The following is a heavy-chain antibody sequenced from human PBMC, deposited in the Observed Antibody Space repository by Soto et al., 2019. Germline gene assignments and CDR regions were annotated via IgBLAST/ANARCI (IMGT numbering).Heavy chain of an antibody. CDR3: ARDPYDFWSGYYSVFGWFDP. Sequence: ASVKVSCKASGYTFTSYAMHWVRQAPGQRLEWMGWINAGNGNTKYSQKFQGRVTITRDTSANTAYMELSSLRSEDTAVYYCARDPYDFWSGYYSVFGWFDPWGQGTLVTVSS. J-gene: IGHJ5*02. CDR2: INAGNGNT. D-gene: IGHD3-3*01. V-gene: IGHV1-3*01. CDR1: GYTFTSYA.